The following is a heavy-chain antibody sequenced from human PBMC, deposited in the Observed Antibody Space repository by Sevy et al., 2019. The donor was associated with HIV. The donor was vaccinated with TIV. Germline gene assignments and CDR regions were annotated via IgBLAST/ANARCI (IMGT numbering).Heavy chain of an antibody. CDR1: GYTFSRYG. V-gene: IGHV1-18*01. Sequence: ASVKVSCKASGYTFSRYGITWVRQAPGQGLEWMGWISTHDAITDYAQKLQGRATMTTDTYTSTAYMELRSLRSDDTAVYYCARGHPRYYYYGLDVWGQGTTVTVSS. CDR2: ISTHDAIT. J-gene: IGHJ6*02. CDR3: ARGHPRYYYYGLDV.